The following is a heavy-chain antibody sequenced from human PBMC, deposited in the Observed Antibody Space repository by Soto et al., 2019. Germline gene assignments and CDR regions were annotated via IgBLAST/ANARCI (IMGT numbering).Heavy chain of an antibody. J-gene: IGHJ3*02. CDR1: GFTFSSYS. V-gene: IGHV3-21*01. D-gene: IGHD3-22*01. Sequence: EVQLVESGGGLVKPGGSLRLSCAASGFTFSSYSMNWVRQAPGKGLEWVSTISSSSSYIYYADSVKGRFTISRDNAKNSLYLQMNRLRAEDTAVYYCARVPTYYYDSSGYFGAFDIWGQGTMVTVSS. CDR2: ISSSSSYI. CDR3: ARVPTYYYDSSGYFGAFDI.